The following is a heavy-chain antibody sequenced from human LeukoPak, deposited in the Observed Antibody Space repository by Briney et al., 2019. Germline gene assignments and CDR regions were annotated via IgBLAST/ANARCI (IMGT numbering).Heavy chain of an antibody. J-gene: IGHJ4*02. CDR2: IYSGGST. V-gene: IGHV3-53*01. D-gene: IGHD3-10*01. CDR3: AGRGSGSYFDY. Sequence: GGSLRLSCAASGFTVSSNYMSWVRQAPGKGLEWVSVIYSGGSTYYAGSVKGRFTISRDNSKNTLYLQMNSLRAEDTAVYYCAGRGSGSYFDYWGQGTLVTVSS. CDR1: GFTVSSNY.